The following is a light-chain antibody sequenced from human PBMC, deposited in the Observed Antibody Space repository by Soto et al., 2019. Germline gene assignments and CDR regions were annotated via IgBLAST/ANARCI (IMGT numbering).Light chain of an antibody. CDR1: QSVSCSY. CDR3: QRYGSSPLIT. J-gene: IGKJ5*01. V-gene: IGKV3-20*01. Sequence: EIVLTQSPGTLSLSPGERATLSCRPSQSVSCSYLRGYQQKPGQAPRLLIYGASSRATGIPDRFSGSGSGTDFTLTISRLEPEDFAVYFCQRYGSSPLITFGQGTRLEIK. CDR2: GAS.